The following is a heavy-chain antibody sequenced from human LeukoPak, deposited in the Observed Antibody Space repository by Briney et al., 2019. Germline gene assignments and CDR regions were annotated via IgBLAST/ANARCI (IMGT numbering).Heavy chain of an antibody. D-gene: IGHD3-3*01. CDR1: GYTFISYG. CDR3: ARFWSGYLPDY. Sequence: ASVKVSCKTSGYTFISYGISWLRQAPGQGLEWMGWISTDNGDTNHAQKLQGRITMTTDTPTSTAYMELRSLRSDDTAVYFCARFWSGYLPDYWGQGTLVTVSS. V-gene: IGHV1-18*01. CDR2: ISTDNGDT. J-gene: IGHJ4*02.